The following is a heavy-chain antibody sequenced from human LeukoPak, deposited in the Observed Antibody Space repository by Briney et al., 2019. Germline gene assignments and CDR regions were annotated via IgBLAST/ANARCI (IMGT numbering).Heavy chain of an antibody. CDR3: AKPSDYADCLPFDS. CDR2: IYYDGSNN. V-gene: IGHV3-33*06. D-gene: IGHD4-17*01. J-gene: IGHJ4*02. Sequence: PGRSLRFSCAASGFTFRNYGMHWVRQAPGKGLEWVALIYYDGSNNYYADSVKGRFTISRDNSKNTVYLQMNSLRVEDTAVYYCAKPSDYADCLPFDSWGQGTLVTVSS. CDR1: GFTFRNYG.